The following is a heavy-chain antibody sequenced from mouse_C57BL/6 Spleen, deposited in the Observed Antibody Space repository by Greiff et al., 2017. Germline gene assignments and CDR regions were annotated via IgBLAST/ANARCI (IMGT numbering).Heavy chain of an antibody. D-gene: IGHD2-1*01. CDR1: GYTFTSYW. Sequence: VQLQQPGAELVRPGTSVKLSCKASGYTFTSYWMHWVKQRPGQGLEWIGVIDPSDSYTNYNQKFKGKATLTVDTSSSTAYMQLSSLTSEDSAVYYCARNYPLDYWGQGTTLTVSS. CDR3: ARNYPLDY. CDR2: IDPSDSYT. J-gene: IGHJ2*01. V-gene: IGHV1-59*01.